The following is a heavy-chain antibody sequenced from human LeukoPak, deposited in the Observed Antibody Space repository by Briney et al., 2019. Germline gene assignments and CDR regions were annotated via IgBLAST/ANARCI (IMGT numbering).Heavy chain of an antibody. Sequence: GGSLRLSCAVSGFTFSSYRMHWVRQAPGKGLVWVSRIDRDGSRINYADSVKGRFTISRDNGKNTLFLQMSSLRAEDAAVYYCVRGNDYGGPHYWGQGTLVTVSS. J-gene: IGHJ4*02. CDR1: GFTFSSYR. CDR2: IDRDGSRI. V-gene: IGHV3-74*01. CDR3: VRGNDYGGPHY. D-gene: IGHD4-23*01.